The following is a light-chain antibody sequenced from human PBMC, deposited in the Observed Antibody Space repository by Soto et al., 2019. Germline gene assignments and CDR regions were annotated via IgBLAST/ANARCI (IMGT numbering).Light chain of an antibody. J-gene: IGLJ1*01. V-gene: IGLV2-14*01. CDR2: DVN. CDR3: ASYTATHTRV. Sequence: QSVLTQPASVSGSPGQSITISCTGSSSDVGGYDFVSWYQHHPGKAPKLIIYDVNNRPSGLSDRFSGSKSGNTASLTISGLQTEDEADYYCASYTATHTRVFXTGTKVTVL. CDR1: SSDVGGYDF.